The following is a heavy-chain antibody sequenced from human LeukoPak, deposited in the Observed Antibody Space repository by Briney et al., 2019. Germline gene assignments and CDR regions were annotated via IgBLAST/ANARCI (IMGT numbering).Heavy chain of an antibody. Sequence: SETLSLTCTVSGGSISSYYWSWIRQPPGKGLEWIGYIYYSGSTNYNPSLKSRVTISVDTSKNQFSLKLSSVTAADTAVYYCARDYSHYDFWSGYAYNWFDPWGQGTLVAVSS. CDR3: ARDYSHYDFWSGYAYNWFDP. J-gene: IGHJ5*02. V-gene: IGHV4-59*01. D-gene: IGHD3-3*01. CDR2: IYYSGST. CDR1: GGSISSYY.